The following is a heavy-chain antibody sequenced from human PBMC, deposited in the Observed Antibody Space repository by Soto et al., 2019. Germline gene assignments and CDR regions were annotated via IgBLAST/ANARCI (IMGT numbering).Heavy chain of an antibody. Sequence: GGSLRLSCAASGFIFSGSAFHWVRQAPGKGLEWVGRIRSKANSYATSYGASVKGRFTISRDDSKSTTYLQINGLKTDDTAVYYRNRTDGWDTTMLNSLGNWGQGALVTVSS. CDR2: IRSKANSYAT. J-gene: IGHJ4*02. CDR3: NRTDGWDTTMLNSLGN. CDR1: GFIFSGSA. V-gene: IGHV3-73*01. D-gene: IGHD5-18*01.